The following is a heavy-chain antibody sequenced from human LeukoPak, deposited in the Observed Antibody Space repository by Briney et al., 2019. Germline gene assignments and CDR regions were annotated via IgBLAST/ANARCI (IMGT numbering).Heavy chain of an antibody. CDR3: ARTDYYDSSGYYPRSYYFDY. J-gene: IGHJ4*02. Sequence: PSQTLSLTCAVSGGSISSDGYTWSWIRQPPGKGLEWIGYIYHSGSANYNPALKSRVTISVDTSKNQFSLKLSSVTAADTAVYYCARTDYYDSSGYYPRSYYFDYWGQGTLVTVSS. CDR1: GGSISSDGYT. CDR2: IYHSGSA. D-gene: IGHD3-22*01. V-gene: IGHV4-30-2*01.